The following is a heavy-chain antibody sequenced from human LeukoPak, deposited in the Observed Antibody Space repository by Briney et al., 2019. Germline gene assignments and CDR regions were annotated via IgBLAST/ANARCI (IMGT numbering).Heavy chain of an antibody. V-gene: IGHV3-30*04. CDR3: ARDLEVRGYGMDV. J-gene: IGHJ6*02. CDR2: ISYDGSNK. CDR1: GFTFSSYA. Sequence: GRSLRLSCAASGFTFSSYAMYWVRQAPGKGLEWVAVISYDGSNKYYADSVKGRFTISRDNSKNTLYLQMNSLRAEDTAVYYCARDLEVRGYGMDVWGQGTTVTVSS. D-gene: IGHD3-10*01.